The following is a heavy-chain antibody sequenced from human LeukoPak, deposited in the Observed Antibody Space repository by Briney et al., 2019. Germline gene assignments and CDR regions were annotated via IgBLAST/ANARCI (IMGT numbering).Heavy chain of an antibody. D-gene: IGHD6-6*01. J-gene: IGHJ3*02. CDR2: MNPNSGNT. CDR3: AREYSSSPDDAFDI. V-gene: IGHV1-8*01. Sequence: GASVKVSCKASGYTFTSYDINWVRQATGQGLEWMGWMNPNSGNTGYAQKFQGRVPMTRNTSISTAYMELSSLRSEDTAVYYCAREYSSSPDDAFDIWGQGTMVTVSS. CDR1: GYTFTSYD.